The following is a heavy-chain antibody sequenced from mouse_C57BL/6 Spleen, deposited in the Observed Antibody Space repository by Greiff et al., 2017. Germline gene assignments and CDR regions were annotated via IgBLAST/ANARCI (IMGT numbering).Heavy chain of an antibody. CDR2: IRSKSSNYAT. D-gene: IGHD2-1*01. CDR1: GFTFNTYA. J-gene: IGHJ1*03. V-gene: IGHV10-3*01. Sequence: EVHLVESGGGLVQPKGSLKLSCAASGFTFNTYAMHWVRQAPGKGLEWVARIRSKSSNYATYYADSVKDRFTISRDDSQSMLSLQMNNLKTEDTAMYYGVRDEGYGNYRYFDVWGTGTTVTVSS. CDR3: VRDEGYGNYRYFDV.